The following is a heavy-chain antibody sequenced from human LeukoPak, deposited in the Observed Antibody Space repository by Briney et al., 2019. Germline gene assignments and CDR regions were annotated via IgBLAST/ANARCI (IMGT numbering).Heavy chain of an antibody. J-gene: IGHJ4*02. V-gene: IGHV3-15*01. CDR3: TTDFLGCSSTSCRYYFDY. CDR2: IKSKTDGGTT. D-gene: IGHD2-2*01. CDR1: GFTFSNAW. Sequence: GGSLRLSCAASGFTFSNAWMSWVRQAPGKGLEWVGRIKSKTDGGTTDYAAPVKGRFTISRDDSKNTPYLQMNSLKTEDTAVSYCTTDFLGCSSTSCRYYFDYWGQGTLVTVSS.